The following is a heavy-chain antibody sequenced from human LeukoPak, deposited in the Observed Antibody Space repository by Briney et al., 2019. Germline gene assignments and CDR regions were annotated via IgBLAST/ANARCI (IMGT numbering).Heavy chain of an antibody. V-gene: IGHV3-21*01. D-gene: IGHD6-19*01. CDR1: GFTFRDYT. J-gene: IGHJ4*02. CDR3: TKVRTFAVAGTFDY. Sequence: GGSLRLSCAASGFTFRDYTMNWVRQAPGKGLEWVSSIASSSSYTYYADSVKGRFTISRDNAKNSLYLQMSSLRGADTAVYYCTKVRTFAVAGTFDYWDQGSLVTVSS. CDR2: IASSSSYT.